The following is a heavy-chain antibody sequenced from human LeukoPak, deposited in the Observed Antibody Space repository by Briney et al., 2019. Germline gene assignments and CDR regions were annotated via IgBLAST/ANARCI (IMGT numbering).Heavy chain of an antibody. D-gene: IGHD3-22*01. CDR1: GFTFSTYG. CDR2: ISSSSSYI. CDR3: ARDVPAYYYDSSGYYDY. J-gene: IGHJ4*02. V-gene: IGHV3-21*01. Sequence: GGTLRLSCAASGFTFSTYGMTWVRQAPGKGLEWVSSISSSSSYIYYADSVKGRFTISRDNAKNSLYLQMNSLRAEDTAVYYCARDVPAYYYDSSGYYDYWGQGTLVTVSS.